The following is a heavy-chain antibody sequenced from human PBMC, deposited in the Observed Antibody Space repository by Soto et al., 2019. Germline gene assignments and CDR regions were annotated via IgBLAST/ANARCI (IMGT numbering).Heavy chain of an antibody. J-gene: IGHJ6*02. CDR1: GFTFSNAW. D-gene: IGHD3-10*01. CDR2: IKSKTDGGTT. Sequence: GGSLRLSCAASGFTFSNAWMSWVRQAPGKGLEWVGRIKSKTDGGTTDYAAPVKGRFTISRDDSKNTLYLQMNSLKTEDTAVYYCTITHYYGATVSYGMDVWGQGTTVTVSS. CDR3: TITHYYGATVSYGMDV. V-gene: IGHV3-15*01.